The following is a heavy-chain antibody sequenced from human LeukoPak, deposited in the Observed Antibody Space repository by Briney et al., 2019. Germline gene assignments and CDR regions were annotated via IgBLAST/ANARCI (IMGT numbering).Heavy chain of an antibody. D-gene: IGHD1-26*01. CDR2: INSDGSST. V-gene: IGHV3-74*01. Sequence: GGSLRLSCAASGFTVSRYWMHWARQAPGKGLVWVSRINSDGSSTSYADSVKGRFTISRDNAKNTLYLQMNELRAEDTAVYYCASDLKWELLQPFDYWGQGALVTVSS. J-gene: IGHJ4*02. CDR1: GFTVSRYW. CDR3: ASDLKWELLQPFDY.